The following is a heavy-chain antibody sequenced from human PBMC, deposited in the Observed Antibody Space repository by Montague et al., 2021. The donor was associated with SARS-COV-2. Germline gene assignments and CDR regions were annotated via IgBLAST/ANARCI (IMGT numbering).Heavy chain of an antibody. CDR2: IYYTGNN. CDR1: GGSISPYY. J-gene: IGHJ5*01. Sequence: SETLSLTCTVSGGSISPYYWTWIRQPPGKGLEWIGHIYYTGNNKYKPSLKSRVTISVDTSKNQFSLNLKSVTAADTAVYYCARDRGRSFDSGRHNWLDSWGQGTLVTVSS. CDR3: ARDRGRSFDSGRHNWLDS. D-gene: IGHD3-10*01. V-gene: IGHV4-59*01.